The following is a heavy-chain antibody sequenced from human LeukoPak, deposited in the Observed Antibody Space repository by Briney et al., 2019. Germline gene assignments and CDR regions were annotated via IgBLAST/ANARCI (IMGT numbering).Heavy chain of an antibody. CDR2: IYYSGST. V-gene: IGHV4-39*01. J-gene: IGHJ6*02. Sequence: SETLSLTCTVSGGSISSSSYYWGWIRQPPGKGLEWIGSIYYSGSTYYNPSLKSRVTISVDTSKNQFSLKLSSVTAADTAVYYCASRRGYSYSYVNYYGMDVWGQGTTVTVSS. CDR1: GGSISSSSYY. D-gene: IGHD5-18*01. CDR3: ASRRGYSYSYVNYYGMDV.